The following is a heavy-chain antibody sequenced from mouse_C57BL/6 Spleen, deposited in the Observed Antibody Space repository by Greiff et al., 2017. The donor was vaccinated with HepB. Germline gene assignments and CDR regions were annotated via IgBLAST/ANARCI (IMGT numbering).Heavy chain of an antibody. CDR3: ARQYYGNYDWYFDV. V-gene: IGHV5-12*01. Sequence: DVKLVESGGGLVQPGGSLKLSCAASGFTFSDYYMYWVRQTPEKRLEWVAYISNGGGSTYYPDTVKGRFTISRDNAKNTLYLQMSRLKSEDTAMYYCARQYYGNYDWYFDVWGTGTTVTVSS. CDR2: ISNGGGST. J-gene: IGHJ1*03. D-gene: IGHD2-1*01. CDR1: GFTFSDYY.